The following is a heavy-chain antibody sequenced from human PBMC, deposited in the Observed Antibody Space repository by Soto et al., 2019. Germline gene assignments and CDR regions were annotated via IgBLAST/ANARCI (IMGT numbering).Heavy chain of an antibody. Sequence: SETLSLTCTVSGGSISSGDYYWTWIRQHPGKGLEWIGYIYYSGSTYSNPSLKSRVTISMDTSKNQFSLKLTSVTAADTAVYYCATNLLTEFLVIDYWGQGTPVTVSS. D-gene: IGHD3-9*01. CDR1: GGSISSGDYY. J-gene: IGHJ4*02. V-gene: IGHV4-31*03. CDR2: IYYSGST. CDR3: ATNLLTEFLVIDY.